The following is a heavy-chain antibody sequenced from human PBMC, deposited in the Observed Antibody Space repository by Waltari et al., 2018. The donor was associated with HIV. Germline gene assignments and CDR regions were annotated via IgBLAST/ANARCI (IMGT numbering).Heavy chain of an antibody. Sequence: QVQLHESGPGMVKPSATLSLTRAVSGYSISSDYSWGWILQPPGKGLEWIGSASRSGSTYYSLSLKSRVTISLDTSKNQFSLKLNSVAAADTAVYYCGSGSRRGHSHGIDYWGQGTLVTVSS. D-gene: IGHD5-18*01. CDR2: ASRSGST. CDR3: GSGSRRGHSHGIDY. CDR1: GYSISSDYS. V-gene: IGHV4-38-2*01. J-gene: IGHJ4*02.